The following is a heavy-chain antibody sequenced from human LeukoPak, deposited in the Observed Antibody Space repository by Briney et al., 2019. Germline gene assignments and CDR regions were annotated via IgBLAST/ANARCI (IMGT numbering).Heavy chain of an antibody. V-gene: IGHV1-46*01. CDR3: ARAVGPRGGNWFDP. CDR2: INPTSGST. D-gene: IGHD1-26*01. J-gene: IGHJ5*02. Sequence: ASVKVSCTASGYTFTSYFIHWVRQAPGQGLEWMGVINPTSGSTTYSQKFQGRVMMTRDTSTSTVYMDLSSLRSKDTVMYYCARAVGPRGGNWFDPWGQGTLVTVAS. CDR1: GYTFTSYF.